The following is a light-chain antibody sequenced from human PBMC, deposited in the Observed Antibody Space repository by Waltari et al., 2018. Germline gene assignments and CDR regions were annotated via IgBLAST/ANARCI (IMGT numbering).Light chain of an antibody. V-gene: IGLV4-69*01. CDR3: QTGGHGTWV. CDR2: VKSDGSH. Sequence: QLVLTQSPSASASLGASVKPTCTLSSGHSTNVIAWLQKRPEKGPRYLMKVKSDGSHNKGDEIPDRFSGSSSGAERYLTISSLQSEDEADYYCQTGGHGTWVFGGGTKLTVL. CDR1: SGHSTNV. J-gene: IGLJ3*02.